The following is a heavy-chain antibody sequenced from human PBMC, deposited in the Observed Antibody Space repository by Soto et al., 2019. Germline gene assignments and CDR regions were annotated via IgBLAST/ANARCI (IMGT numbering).Heavy chain of an antibody. CDR3: ARIAAYDTCGSPLYYFDY. D-gene: IGHD3-22*01. CDR2: IYYSGSA. V-gene: IGHV4-31*03. Sequence: QVQLQESGPGLVKPSQTLSLTCTVSGGSISSAGYYCSWIRQHPGKGLEWIGYIYYSGSAYYNPSLKSRVTISVDTSKNQFSLKLSSVTAADTAVYYCARIAAYDTCGSPLYYFDYWGQGTLVTVSS. J-gene: IGHJ4*02. CDR1: GGSISSAGYY.